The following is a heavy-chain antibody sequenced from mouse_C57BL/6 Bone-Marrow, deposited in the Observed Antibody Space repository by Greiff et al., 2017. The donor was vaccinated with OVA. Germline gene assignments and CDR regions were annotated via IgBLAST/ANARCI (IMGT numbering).Heavy chain of an antibody. CDR2: IWRDGNT. CDR1: GFSLTSYG. J-gene: IGHJ4*01. Sequence: VQLQQSGPGLVQPSQSLSITCTVSGFSLTSYGVHWVRQSPGKGLEWLGVIWRDGNTDYNAAFMSRLSITKDNSKSQVFFKMNRLQADDTAVYYGAKRVSYYYNPYCYAMDYWGQGTSVTVSS. V-gene: IGHV2-5*01. CDR3: AKRVSYYYNPYCYAMDY. D-gene: IGHD1-1*02.